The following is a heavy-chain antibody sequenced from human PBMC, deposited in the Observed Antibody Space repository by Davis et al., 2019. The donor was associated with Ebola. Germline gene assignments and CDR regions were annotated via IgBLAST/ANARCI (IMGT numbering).Heavy chain of an antibody. CDR1: GFTLSSYG. V-gene: IGHV3-30*02. Sequence: GESLKISCAASGFTLSSYGMHWVRQAPGKGLEWVAFIRSDGTNKYYPDSVKGRFTTSGDNSKNTLYLQMNSLRDEDTALYYCARDRGGGYSGYEPFDYWGQGTLVTVSS. CDR2: IRSDGTNK. CDR3: ARDRGGGYSGYEPFDY. J-gene: IGHJ4*02. D-gene: IGHD5-12*01.